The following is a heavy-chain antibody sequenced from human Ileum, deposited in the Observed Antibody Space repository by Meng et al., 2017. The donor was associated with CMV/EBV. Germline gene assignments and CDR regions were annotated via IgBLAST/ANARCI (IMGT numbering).Heavy chain of an antibody. J-gene: IGHJ2*01. CDR3: ARAVAGWYFDL. V-gene: IGHV4-30-4*08. Sequence: VQLQESGRGLGNPLRTLSHTCTVSGGSSSSGDYWWSWIRQPPGMGLEWIGYISYSGSTYYNPSLRSRVTVSVDTSNNQFSLDLRSGTAADTAAYYCARAVAGWYFDLWGRGTLVTVSS. D-gene: IGHD3-10*01. CDR1: GGSSSSGDYW. CDR2: ISYSGST.